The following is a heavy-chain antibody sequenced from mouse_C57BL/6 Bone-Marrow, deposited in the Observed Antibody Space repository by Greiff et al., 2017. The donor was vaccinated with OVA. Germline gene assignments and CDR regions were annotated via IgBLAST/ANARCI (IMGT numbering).Heavy chain of an antibody. CDR3: AFYYGSSYRYFDV. CDR2: INPNYGTT. Sequence: LQLQQSGPELVKPGASVKISCKASGYSFTDYNMNWVKQSNGKSLEWIGVINPNYGTTSYNQKFKGKATLTVDQSSSTAYMQLNSLTSEDSAVYYCAFYYGSSYRYFDVWGTGTTVTVSS. D-gene: IGHD1-1*01. CDR1: GYSFTDYN. J-gene: IGHJ1*03. V-gene: IGHV1-39*01.